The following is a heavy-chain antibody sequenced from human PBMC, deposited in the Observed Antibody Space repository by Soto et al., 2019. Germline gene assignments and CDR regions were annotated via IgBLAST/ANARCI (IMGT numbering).Heavy chain of an antibody. CDR3: ARSSTSPSWFDP. D-gene: IGHD4-4*01. J-gene: IGHJ5*02. CDR2: ISSSSSTI. Sequence: GGSLRLSCAVSGFTFRRYYMNWVRQAPGKGLEWVSYISSSSSTIYYADSVKGRFTISRDNAKNSLYLQMNSLRDEDTAVYYCARSSTSPSWFDPWGQGTLVTVSS. CDR1: GFTFRRYY. V-gene: IGHV3-48*02.